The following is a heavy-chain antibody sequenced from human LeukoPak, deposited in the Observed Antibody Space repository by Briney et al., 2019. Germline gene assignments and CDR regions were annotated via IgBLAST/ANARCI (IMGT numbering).Heavy chain of an antibody. CDR3: AREGPYSGSYGT. CDR2: IWYDGSNK. J-gene: IGHJ5*02. V-gene: IGHV3-33*01. Sequence: GGSLRLSFAASGFTFSSYSMHWVRQAPGKGLEWVAVIWYDGSNKYYADSVKGRFTISRDNSKNTLYLQMNSLRAEDTAVYYCAREGPYSGSYGTWGQGTLVTVSS. D-gene: IGHD5-12*01. CDR1: GFTFSSYS.